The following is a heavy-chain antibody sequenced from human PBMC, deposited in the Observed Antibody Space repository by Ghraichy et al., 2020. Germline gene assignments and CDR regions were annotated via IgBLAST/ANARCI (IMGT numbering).Heavy chain of an antibody. V-gene: IGHV3-11*01. CDR2: ISNIGSTI. CDR3: ARENIGYSYGPNWFGP. Sequence: GGSLRLSCAASGFTFSDYYMTWIRQAPGKGLEWVSYISNIGSTIYYADSVKGRFTISRDNANNSLYLQMNSLRAEDTAMYYCARENIGYSYGPNWFGPWGKGTLVTVSS. D-gene: IGHD5-18*01. CDR1: GFTFSDYY. J-gene: IGHJ5*02.